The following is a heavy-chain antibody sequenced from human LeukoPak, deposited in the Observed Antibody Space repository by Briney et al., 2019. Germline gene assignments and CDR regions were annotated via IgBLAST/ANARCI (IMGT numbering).Heavy chain of an antibody. Sequence: PGGSLRLSCAASGFTFSSYAMSWVRQAPGKGLEWVSAITDNGATTYYADSVKGRFTISRDNSKNTLYLQMNSLRAEDTAAYYCAKDRLYYYDSSGSPLFDYWGQGTLVTVSS. J-gene: IGHJ4*02. D-gene: IGHD3-22*01. CDR3: AKDRLYYYDSSGSPLFDY. CDR1: GFTFSSYA. CDR2: ITDNGATT. V-gene: IGHV3-23*01.